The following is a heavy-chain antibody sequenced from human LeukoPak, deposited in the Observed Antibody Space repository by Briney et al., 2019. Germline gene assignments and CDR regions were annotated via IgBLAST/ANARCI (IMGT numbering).Heavy chain of an antibody. Sequence: SETLSLTCTVSGGSISSYYWSWIRQPPGKGLEWIGYIYYTGNTNYNPSLASRVNIPVDTSKNQFSLNLRSVTAADTAVYYCARWGSIAVARFDYWGQGTLVTVSS. V-gene: IGHV4-59*01. CDR1: GGSISSYY. CDR2: IYYTGNT. D-gene: IGHD6-6*01. J-gene: IGHJ4*02. CDR3: ARWGSIAVARFDY.